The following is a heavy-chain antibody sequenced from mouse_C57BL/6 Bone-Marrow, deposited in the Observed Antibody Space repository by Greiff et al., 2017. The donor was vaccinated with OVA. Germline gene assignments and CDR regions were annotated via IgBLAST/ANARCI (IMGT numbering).Heavy chain of an antibody. Sequence: EVKLVESGGDLVKPGGSLTLSCAASGFTFSSYGMSWVRQTPDKRLEWVATISSGGSYTYYPDSVKGRFTISRDNAKNTLYLQMSSLKSEDTAMYYCARQGDGYYRFAYWGQGTLVTVSA. D-gene: IGHD2-3*01. CDR2: ISSGGSYT. CDR3: ARQGDGYYRFAY. V-gene: IGHV5-6*02. CDR1: GFTFSSYG. J-gene: IGHJ3*01.